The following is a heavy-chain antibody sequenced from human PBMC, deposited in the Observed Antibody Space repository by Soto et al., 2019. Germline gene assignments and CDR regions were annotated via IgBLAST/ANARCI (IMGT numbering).Heavy chain of an antibody. CDR3: ATVGVTTDLVPFY. V-gene: IGHV1-69*02. Sequence: ASVKVSCKASGGTFSSYTISWVRQAPGQGLEWMGRIIPILGIANYAQKFQGRVTITADKSTSTAYMELSSLRSEDTAVYYCATVGVTTDLVPFYWGQGTLVTVSS. D-gene: IGHD4-4*01. CDR2: IIPILGIA. J-gene: IGHJ4*02. CDR1: GGTFSSYT.